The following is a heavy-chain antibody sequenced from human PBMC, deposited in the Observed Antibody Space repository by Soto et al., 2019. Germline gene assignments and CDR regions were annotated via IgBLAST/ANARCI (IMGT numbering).Heavy chain of an antibody. Sequence: QVQLVQSGAEVKKPGASVKVSCKASGYTFTSYDINWVRQATGQGLEWMGWMNPNSGNTGYAQKFQGRVTMTRNTSIXXAYRERSSLRSEDTAVYYCARGKGRASGPINWFDPWGQGTLVTVSS. D-gene: IGHD6-19*01. CDR3: ARGKGRASGPINWFDP. J-gene: IGHJ5*02. CDR2: MNPNSGNT. CDR1: GYTFTSYD. V-gene: IGHV1-8*01.